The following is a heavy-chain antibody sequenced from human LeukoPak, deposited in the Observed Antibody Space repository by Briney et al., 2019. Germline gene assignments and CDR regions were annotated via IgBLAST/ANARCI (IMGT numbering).Heavy chain of an antibody. CDR3: ASSSTGDWFDS. D-gene: IGHD2-2*01. Sequence: SETLSLTCTVSGGSIRSTTYYWGWIRQPPGKGLEWIGYIYHSGSTYYNPSLKSRVTISVFRSQNQFSLKLTSVTAADTAVYYCASSSTGDWFDSWGQGTLVTVSS. V-gene: IGHV4-39*07. CDR1: GGSIRSTTYY. CDR2: IYHSGST. J-gene: IGHJ5*01.